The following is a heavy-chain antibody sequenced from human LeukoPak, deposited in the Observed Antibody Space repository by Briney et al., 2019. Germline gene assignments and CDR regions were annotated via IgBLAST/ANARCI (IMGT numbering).Heavy chain of an antibody. CDR3: AKSGSGWSTFDP. V-gene: IGHV3-23*01. J-gene: IGHJ5*02. CDR1: GFTFSSYA. Sequence: SGGSLRLSCAASGFTFSSYAMSWVRQAPGKGLEWVSAISGSGGSTYYADSVKGRFTISRDSSKNSLYLQMNSLRAEDTAVYYCAKSGSGWSTFDPWGQGTLVTVSS. D-gene: IGHD6-19*01. CDR2: ISGSGGST.